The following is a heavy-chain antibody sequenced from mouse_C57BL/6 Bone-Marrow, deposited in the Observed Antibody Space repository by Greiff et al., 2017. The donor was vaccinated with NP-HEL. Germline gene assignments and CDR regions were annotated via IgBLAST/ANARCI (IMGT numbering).Heavy chain of an antibody. CDR3: ASLYDYGYFDY. J-gene: IGHJ2*01. D-gene: IGHD2-4*01. Sequence: DVKLVESGGGLVQPGGSLSLSCAASGFTFTDYYMSWVRQPPGKALEWLGFIRNKANGYTTEYSASVKGRFTISRDNSQSILYLQMNALRAEDSATYYCASLYDYGYFDYWGQGTTLTVSS. V-gene: IGHV7-3*01. CDR2: IRNKANGYTT. CDR1: GFTFTDYY.